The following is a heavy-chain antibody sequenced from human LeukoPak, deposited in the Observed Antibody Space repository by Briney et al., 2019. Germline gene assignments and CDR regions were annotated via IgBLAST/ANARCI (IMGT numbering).Heavy chain of an antibody. Sequence: GGSLRLSCAASGFTFDDYGMSWVRQAPGKGLEWVSGINWNGGSTGYADSVKGRFTISRDNAKNSLYLQMNSLRAEDTALYYCARVGAITWELNYFDYWGQGTLVTVSS. J-gene: IGHJ4*02. CDR3: ARVGAITWELNYFDY. CDR1: GFTFDDYG. CDR2: INWNGGST. V-gene: IGHV3-20*04. D-gene: IGHD1-26*01.